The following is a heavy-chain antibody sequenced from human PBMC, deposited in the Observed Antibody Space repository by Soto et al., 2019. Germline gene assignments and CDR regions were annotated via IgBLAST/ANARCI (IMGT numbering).Heavy chain of an antibody. Sequence: PXGSVILCCAASGLTFRNHWMSWVRQAPGKGLEWVANIRQDGNENYYVDSVNGRFTTSRDNTKNLFYLQMNSLRAEDTAVYYCARDHIDGWKFDYWGRGTLVTVYS. CDR1: GLTFRNHW. CDR3: ARDHIDGWKFDY. J-gene: IGHJ4*02. D-gene: IGHD6-19*01. CDR2: IRQDGNEN. V-gene: IGHV3-7*01.